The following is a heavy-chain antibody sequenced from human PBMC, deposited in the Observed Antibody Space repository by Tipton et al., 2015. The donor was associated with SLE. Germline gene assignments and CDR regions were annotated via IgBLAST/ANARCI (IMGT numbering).Heavy chain of an antibody. V-gene: IGHV4-59*01. CDR2: INYSGST. J-gene: IGHJ4*02. Sequence: LRLSCTVSGGSISSYYWSWIRQPPGKGLEWIGYINYSGSTNYNPSLKSRVTISVDTSKNQFSLKLSSVTAVDTAVYYCARQVAGTDYFDYWGQGTLVTVSS. CDR1: GGSISSYY. D-gene: IGHD6-19*01. CDR3: ARQVAGTDYFDY.